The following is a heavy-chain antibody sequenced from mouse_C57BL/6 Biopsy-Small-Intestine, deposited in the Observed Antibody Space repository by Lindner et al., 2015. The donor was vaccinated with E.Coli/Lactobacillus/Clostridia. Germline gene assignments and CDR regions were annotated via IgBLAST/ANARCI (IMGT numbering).Heavy chain of an antibody. CDR3: ARFEGSSYGYFDV. D-gene: IGHD1-1*01. CDR1: GYSIASDY. V-gene: IGHV3-8*01. CDR2: ISYSGNT. J-gene: IGHJ1*03. Sequence: VQLQESGPGLAKPSQTLSLTCSVTGYSIASDYWNWIRKFPGNKLEYMGYISYSGNTYYNPSLKSRISITRDTSKNQYYLQLNSVTTEDTATYYCARFEGSSYGYFDVWGTGTTVIVSS.